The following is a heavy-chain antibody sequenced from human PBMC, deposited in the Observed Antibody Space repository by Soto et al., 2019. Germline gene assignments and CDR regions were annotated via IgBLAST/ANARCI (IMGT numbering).Heavy chain of an antibody. CDR2: INHSGST. J-gene: IGHJ4*02. D-gene: IGHD6-6*01. CDR1: RGSFSDYY. Sequence: SETLSLTCAVYRGSFSDYYWSWIRQPPGKGLEWIGEINHSGSTNYNPSLKTRVTISVDTSKNQFSLKLSSVTAADTAVYYCANSIAARPQYFDYWGQGTLVTVSS. V-gene: IGHV4-34*01. CDR3: ANSIAARPQYFDY.